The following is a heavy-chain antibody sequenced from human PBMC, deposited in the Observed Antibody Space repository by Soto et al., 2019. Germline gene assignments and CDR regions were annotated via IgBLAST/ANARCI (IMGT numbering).Heavy chain of an antibody. V-gene: IGHV3-30*18. D-gene: IGHD3-22*01. CDR2: ISYDGSNE. CDR3: AKDTYYHDSSGYYVFAY. Sequence: QVQLVESGGGVVQPGRSLRLSCAASGSTFSSYGMHWVRQAPGKGLEWVTHISYDGSNEHYTDSVKGRFTISRDNSKNTLYLQMNSLRAEDTAVYYCAKDTYYHDSSGYYVFAYWGQGTLVTVSS. J-gene: IGHJ4*02. CDR1: GSTFSSYG.